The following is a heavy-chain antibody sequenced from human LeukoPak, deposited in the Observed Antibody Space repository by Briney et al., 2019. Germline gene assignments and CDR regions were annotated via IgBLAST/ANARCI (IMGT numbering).Heavy chain of an antibody. V-gene: IGHV3-11*01. CDR1: GFTFSDYY. J-gene: IGHJ3*02. CDR3: AKTDYGGSLGFDI. CDR2: ISNTGHTK. D-gene: IGHD4-23*01. Sequence: GGSLRLSCAASGFTFSDYYMSWIRQAPGKGLEWVSYISNTGHTKYYADPVKGRLTISRDNAKKSLYLQMNTLRVGDTAVYYCAKTDYGGSLGFDIWGQGTMVTVSS.